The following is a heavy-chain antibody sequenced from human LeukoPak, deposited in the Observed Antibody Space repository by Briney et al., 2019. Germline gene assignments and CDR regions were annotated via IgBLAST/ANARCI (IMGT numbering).Heavy chain of an antibody. J-gene: IGHJ4*02. CDR3: AKRAVAGAYFDY. CDR2: ISGSGGST. CDR1: GFTFSTYT. V-gene: IGHV3-23*01. Sequence: GGSLRLSCAASGFTFSTYTMIWVRQAPGKGLEWVSAISGSGGSTYYADSVKGRFTISRDNSKNTLYLQMNSLRAEDTAVYYCAKRAVAGAYFDYWGQGTLVTVSS. D-gene: IGHD6-19*01.